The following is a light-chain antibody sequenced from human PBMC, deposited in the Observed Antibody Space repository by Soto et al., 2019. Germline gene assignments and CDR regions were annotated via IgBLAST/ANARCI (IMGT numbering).Light chain of an antibody. CDR2: AAY. J-gene: IGKJ5*01. CDR3: KQNYNTPVT. V-gene: IGKV1-39*01. Sequence: DFELTHSPSSLSAFVGDRVSISCRASQSISKFLSWYQQRPGTAPKLLIYAAYSLESGVPSRFSGSGSGTDFTLTISSLQPEDFATYYCKQNYNTPVTFGQGARLEIK. CDR1: QSISKF.